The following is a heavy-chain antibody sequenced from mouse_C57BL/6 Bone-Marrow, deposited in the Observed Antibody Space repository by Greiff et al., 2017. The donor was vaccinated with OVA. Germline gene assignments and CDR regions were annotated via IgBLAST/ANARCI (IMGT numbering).Heavy chain of an antibody. CDR1: GFNIKDDS. J-gene: IGHJ3*01. CDR2: IDPENGDT. Sequence: VQLQQSGAELVRPGASVKLSCTASGFNIKDDSMHWVKQRPEQGLEWIGWIDPENGDTEYASKFQGKATITADTSSNTAYLQLSSLTSEDTAVYYCTPYYSAAYWGQGTLVTVSA. CDR3: TPYYSAAY. V-gene: IGHV14-4*01. D-gene: IGHD2-10*01.